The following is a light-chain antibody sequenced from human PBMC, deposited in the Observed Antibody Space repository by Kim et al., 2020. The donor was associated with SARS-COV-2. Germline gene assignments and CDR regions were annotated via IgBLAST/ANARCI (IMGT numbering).Light chain of an antibody. J-gene: IGLJ1*01. V-gene: IGLV2-23*02. Sequence: GQSLTISCSGTRGDVGSYNFVSWYQQHPDKGPKLIIYEVNQRPSGVSNRSSGSKSGNTASLTISGLPAEDEADYYCCSYAGSSTFVFGTGTKVTVL. CDR3: CSYAGSSTFV. CDR1: RGDVGSYNF. CDR2: EVN.